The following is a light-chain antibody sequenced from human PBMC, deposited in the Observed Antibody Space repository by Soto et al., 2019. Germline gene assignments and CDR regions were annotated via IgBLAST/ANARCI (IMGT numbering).Light chain of an antibody. CDR1: QSVSSSY. V-gene: IGKV3-20*01. CDR3: QQYQSLT. Sequence: NVLTPSPGTLSLSRGERATLSCRARQSVSSSYLAWYQQKPGQAPRLLIYGASNRATGIPDRFSGSGSGTDFTLTITRLEPEDFAVYYCQQYQSLTFGGGTKVDIK. CDR2: GAS. J-gene: IGKJ4*01.